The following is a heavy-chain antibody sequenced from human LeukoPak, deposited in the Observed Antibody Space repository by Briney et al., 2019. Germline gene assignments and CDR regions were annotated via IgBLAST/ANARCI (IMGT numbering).Heavy chain of an antibody. Sequence: GASVKVSCKASGGTFSSYAISWVRQAPGQGLEWMGRIIPIFGTANYAQKFQGRVTITADESTSTAYMELSSLRSEDTAVYYCARGKSSSPVFLYYYYMDVWGKGTTVTISS. CDR3: ARGKSSSPVFLYYYYMDV. V-gene: IGHV1-69*13. J-gene: IGHJ6*03. D-gene: IGHD6-13*01. CDR2: IIPIFGTA. CDR1: GGTFSSYA.